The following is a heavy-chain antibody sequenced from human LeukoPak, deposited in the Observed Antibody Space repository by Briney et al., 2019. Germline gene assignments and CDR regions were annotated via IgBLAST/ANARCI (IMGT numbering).Heavy chain of an antibody. CDR1: GFTFSSYE. D-gene: IGHD3-10*01. J-gene: IGHJ6*03. CDR3: ARGRAGSYYMDV. Sequence: PGGSLRLSCAASGFTFSSYEMNWVRQAPGKGLEWISYISASGTITHYADSVEGRFTISRDNAKNSLYLQMNSLRAEDTAVYYCARGRAGSYYMDVWAKGPRSPSP. CDR2: ISASGTIT. V-gene: IGHV3-48*03.